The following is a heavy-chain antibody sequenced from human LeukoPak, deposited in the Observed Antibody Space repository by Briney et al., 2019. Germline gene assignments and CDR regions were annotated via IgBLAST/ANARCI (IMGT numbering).Heavy chain of an antibody. CDR1: GFRFTSYA. J-gene: IGHJ4*02. V-gene: IGHV3-23*01. Sequence: GGSLRLSCAASGFRFTSYAMIWIRQVPGKGLEWVAGISGSGGSTYYSDPVRGRFTISRDTSDNTLHLNMSSLGTGDTAVYFCAKLGAYRVYSFIEFGGQGIPVTVSS. CDR2: ISGSGGST. CDR3: AKLGAYRVYSFIEF. D-gene: IGHD3-16*01.